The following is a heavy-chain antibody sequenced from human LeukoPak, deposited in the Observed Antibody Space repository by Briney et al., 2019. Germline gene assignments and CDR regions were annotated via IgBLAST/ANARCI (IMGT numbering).Heavy chain of an antibody. CDR1: GGSLSDYY. J-gene: IGHJ1*01. CDR3: ARSYSGSFLY. D-gene: IGHD1-26*01. V-gene: IGHV4-34*01. CDR2: ISHRGRT. Sequence: SETLSLTCAVYGGSLSDYYWSWIRQSPGKGLEWIGEISHRGRTYYKASLKSRVTISLDTSKNQFSLRLSSVTAADTAVYYCARSYSGSFLYWGQGSLVTVSS.